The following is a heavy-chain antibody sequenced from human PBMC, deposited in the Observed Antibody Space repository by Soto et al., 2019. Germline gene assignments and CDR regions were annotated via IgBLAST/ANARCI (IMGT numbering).Heavy chain of an antibody. V-gene: IGHV1-46*03. CDR3: ARVHTVTTTTNAFDI. CDR2: INPSGGST. J-gene: IGHJ3*02. Sequence: ASVKVSCKASGYTFTSYYMHWVRQAPGQGLEWMGIINPSGGSTSYAQKFQGRVTMTRDTSTSTVYMELSSLRSEDTAVYYCARVHTVTTTTNAFDIWGQGTMVTVSS. D-gene: IGHD4-17*01. CDR1: GYTFTSYY.